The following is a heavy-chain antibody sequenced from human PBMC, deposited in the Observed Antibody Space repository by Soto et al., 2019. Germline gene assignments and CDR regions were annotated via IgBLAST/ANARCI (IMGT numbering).Heavy chain of an antibody. CDR3: ARSGYSYGPNPLLY. CDR1: GGSISSGGYY. D-gene: IGHD5-18*01. V-gene: IGHV4-31*01. Sequence: QVQLQESGPGLVKPSQTLSLTCTVSGGSISSGGYYWSWIRQHPGKGLEWIGYIYYSGSTYYNPSLKSLVTISVYTSKNQFSLKLSSVTAADTAVYYCARSGYSYGPNPLLYWGQGTLVTVSS. J-gene: IGHJ4*02. CDR2: IYYSGST.